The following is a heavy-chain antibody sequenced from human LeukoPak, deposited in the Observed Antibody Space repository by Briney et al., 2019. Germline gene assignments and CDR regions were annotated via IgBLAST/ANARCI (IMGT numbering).Heavy chain of an antibody. CDR2: ISSSSGSI. CDR1: GFTFSSYS. Sequence: GGSLRLSCAASGFTFSSYSMNWVRQAPGKGLDWVSYISSSSGSIYYADSVKGRFTISRDNAKNTLYLQMNSLRAEDTAVYYCAKGGYGDYQDAFDIWGQGTMVTVSS. CDR3: AKGGYGDYQDAFDI. J-gene: IGHJ3*02. V-gene: IGHV3-48*04. D-gene: IGHD4-17*01.